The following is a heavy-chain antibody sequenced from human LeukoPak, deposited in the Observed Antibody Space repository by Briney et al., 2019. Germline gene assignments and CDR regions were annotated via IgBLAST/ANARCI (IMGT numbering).Heavy chain of an antibody. J-gene: IGHJ4*02. CDR2: ISGSGRST. D-gene: IGHD3-10*01. CDR3: AKSVNYYGSGSYYTFDF. Sequence: QPGGSLRLSCAASGFSFSSYAMTWVRQAPGRGLEWVSGISGSGRSTYYADSVKGRFTISRDNSKNTLYLQMNSLRAEDTALYYCAKSVNYYGSGSYYTFDFWGQGTLVTVSS. V-gene: IGHV3-23*01. CDR1: GFSFSSYA.